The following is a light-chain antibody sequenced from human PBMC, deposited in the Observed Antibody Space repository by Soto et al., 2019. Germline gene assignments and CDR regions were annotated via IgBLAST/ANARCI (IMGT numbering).Light chain of an antibody. J-gene: IGLJ1*01. CDR1: SSDVGGYNY. CDR3: SSYTSSSLDV. V-gene: IGLV2-14*01. CDR2: DVS. Sequence: QSVLTQPASVSGSPGQSITISCTGTSSDVGGYNYVSWYQQHPGKAPKLMIYDVSNRPSGLSNRFSGSKSGNTASLTISGLQAEDAADYYCSSYTSSSLDVFGSATKLTAL.